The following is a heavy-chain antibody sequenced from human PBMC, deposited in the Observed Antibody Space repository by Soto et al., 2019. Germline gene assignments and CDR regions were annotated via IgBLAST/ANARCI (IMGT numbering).Heavy chain of an antibody. D-gene: IGHD6-13*01. CDR3: ARAAHYSSPFRWFDP. J-gene: IGHJ5*02. V-gene: IGHV4-31*03. CDR2: IYYSGRT. CDR1: GGSISSGGYY. Sequence: QVQLQESGPGLVKPSQTLSLTCTVSGGSISSGGYYWSWIRQHPGNGLEWIGYIYYSGRTYYNPSLKSRVTISVDTSKNQFALKLSSVTAADTAVYYCARAAHYSSPFRWFDPWGQVTLVTVSS.